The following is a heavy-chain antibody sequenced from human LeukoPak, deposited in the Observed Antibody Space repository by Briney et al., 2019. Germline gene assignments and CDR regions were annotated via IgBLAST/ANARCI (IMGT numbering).Heavy chain of an antibody. D-gene: IGHD5-18*01. CDR2: IKQDGSEK. CDR3: ARAPWIQLWSYNFDY. CDR1: GFTFSSYW. Sequence: PGGSLRLSCAASGFTFSSYWMSWVRQAPGKGLEWVANIKQDGSEKYYVDSVKGRLTMSRDNAKNSLYLQMNSLRAEDTAVYYCARAPWIQLWSYNFDYWGQGTLVTVSS. J-gene: IGHJ4*02. V-gene: IGHV3-7*01.